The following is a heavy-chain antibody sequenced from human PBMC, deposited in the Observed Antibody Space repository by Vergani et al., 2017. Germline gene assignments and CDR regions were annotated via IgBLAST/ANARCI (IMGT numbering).Heavy chain of an antibody. Sequence: EVQLLESGGGLVQPGGSLRLSCAASGFTFSSYAMSWVRQAPGKGLEWVSRINSDGSSTSYADSVKGRFTISRDNAKNTLYLQMNSLRAEDTAVYYCAREGSGYDGNYFDYWGQGTLVTVSS. CDR3: AREGSGYDGNYFDY. J-gene: IGHJ4*02. V-gene: IGHV3-74*01. CDR1: GFTFSSYA. CDR2: INSDGSST. D-gene: IGHD5-12*01.